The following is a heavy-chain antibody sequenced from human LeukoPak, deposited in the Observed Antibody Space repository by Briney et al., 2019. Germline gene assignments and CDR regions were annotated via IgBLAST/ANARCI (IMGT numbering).Heavy chain of an antibody. V-gene: IGHV4-34*01. CDR3: ASYYDSSRFDY. D-gene: IGHD3-22*01. J-gene: IGHJ4*02. CDR1: GGSFSGYY. Sequence: PSETLSLTCAVYGGSFSGYYWSWIRQPPGKGLEWIGEINHSGSTNYNPSLKSRVTISVDTSKNQFSLKLSSVTAADTAVYYCASYYDSSRFDYWGQGTLVTVSS. CDR2: INHSGST.